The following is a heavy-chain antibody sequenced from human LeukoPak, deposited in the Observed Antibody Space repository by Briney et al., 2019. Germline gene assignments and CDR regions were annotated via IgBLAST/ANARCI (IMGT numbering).Heavy chain of an antibody. J-gene: IGHJ4*02. Sequence: SQTLSLTCTVSGGSISSGGYYWRWIRQHPGKGLEWIGYIYYSGSTYYNPSLKSRVTISVDTSKNQFSLKLSSVTAADTAVYYCARGGYYDSSGQGADYLGQGTLVTVSS. CDR3: ARGGYYDSSGQGADY. V-gene: IGHV4-31*03. CDR1: GGSISSGGYY. CDR2: IYYSGST. D-gene: IGHD3-22*01.